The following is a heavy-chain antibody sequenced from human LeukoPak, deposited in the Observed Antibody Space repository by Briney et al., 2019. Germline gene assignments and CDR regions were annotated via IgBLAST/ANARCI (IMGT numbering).Heavy chain of an antibody. CDR1: GFTFSSCE. D-gene: IGHD4-17*01. CDR3: AREPLWVTKDLEYFQH. V-gene: IGHV3-48*03. J-gene: IGHJ1*01. CDR2: ISSGGSTT. Sequence: GGSLRLSCAASGFTFSSCEMNWVRQAPGKGLEWVSYISSGGSTTYYADSVKGRFTISRDNAKNSLYLQMNSLRAEDTAVYYCAREPLWVTKDLEYFQHWGQGTLVTVSS.